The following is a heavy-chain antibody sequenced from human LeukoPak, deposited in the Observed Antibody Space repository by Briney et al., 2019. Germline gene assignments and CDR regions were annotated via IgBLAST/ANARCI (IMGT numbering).Heavy chain of an antibody. CDR3: ARGHGWLADY. Sequence: PSETLSLTCTVAGDSLIYWTWIRQPPGKGLEWIGHIHYSGRSNYDPSLQSRVSISVDTSKNHFSLKLSSVTAADTAVYYCARGHGWLADYWGQGTLVTVSS. J-gene: IGHJ4*02. V-gene: IGHV4-59*01. CDR2: IHYSGRS. D-gene: IGHD5-24*01. CDR1: GDSLIY.